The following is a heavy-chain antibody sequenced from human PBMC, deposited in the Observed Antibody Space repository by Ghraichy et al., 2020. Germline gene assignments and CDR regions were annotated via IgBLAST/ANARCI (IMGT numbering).Heavy chain of an antibody. Sequence: ASVKVSCKASGYTFTGYYMHWVRQAPGQGLEWMGWINPNSGGTNYAQKFQGRVTMTRDTSISTAYMELSRLRSDDTAVYYCARDGEGSSWYGSHFYYYYYGMDVWGQGTTVTVSS. D-gene: IGHD6-13*01. J-gene: IGHJ6*02. CDR2: INPNSGGT. V-gene: IGHV1-2*02. CDR1: GYTFTGYY. CDR3: ARDGEGSSWYGSHFYYYYYGMDV.